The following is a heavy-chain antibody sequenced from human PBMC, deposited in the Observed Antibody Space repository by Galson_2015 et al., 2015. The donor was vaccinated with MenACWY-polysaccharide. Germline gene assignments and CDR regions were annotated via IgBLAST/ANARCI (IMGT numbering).Heavy chain of an antibody. J-gene: IGHJ4*02. CDR2: ISPHSGAT. Sequence: SVKVSCKASGYTFTGYYIHWVRQAPGQGLEWMGRISPHSGATNCAQNFQGRVTMTRDTSISTAYMELSRLSSDDTAVYYCARERGAGGTYFHYWGQGTLVAVSS. CDR3: ARERGAGGTYFHY. V-gene: IGHV1-2*06. CDR1: GYTFTGYY.